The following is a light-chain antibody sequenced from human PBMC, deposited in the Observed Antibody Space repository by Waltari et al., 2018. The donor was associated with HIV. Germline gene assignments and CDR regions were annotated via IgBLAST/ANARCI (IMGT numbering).Light chain of an antibody. V-gene: IGLV1-47*01. Sequence: QSVLTQPPSASGTPGQRVTISCSGSSSNIGSNYVYWYQQLPGTAPKLLIYRNTRRPSGVPARFSGAKSGTSASLAIIGLRSEDEADYYCAAWDDSLSVLYVFGTGTKVTVL. CDR1: SSNIGSNY. CDR3: AAWDDSLSVLYV. CDR2: RNT. J-gene: IGLJ1*01.